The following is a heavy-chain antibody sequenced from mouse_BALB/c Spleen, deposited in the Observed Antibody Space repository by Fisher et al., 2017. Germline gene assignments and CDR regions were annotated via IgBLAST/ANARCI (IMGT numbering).Heavy chain of an antibody. J-gene: IGHJ1*01. CDR3: ARKRGGGYDSYWYFDV. D-gene: IGHD2-2*01. Sequence: KFKGKATLTVDKSSSTAYMELLSLTSEDSAVYYCARKRGGGYDSYWYFDVWGAGTTVTVSS. V-gene: IGHV1-26*01.